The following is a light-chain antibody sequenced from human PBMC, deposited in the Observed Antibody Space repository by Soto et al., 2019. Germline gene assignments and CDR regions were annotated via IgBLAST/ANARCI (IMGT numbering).Light chain of an antibody. V-gene: IGKV1-5*03. J-gene: IGKJ4*01. CDR3: LHYCTYPRT. Sequence: DIQMTQSPSPLSASVGDRVTITCRASYKIDTWLAWFHQKPGKAPKLLIYKASTVESGVPSRFSGSGSGTEFTLTISSLQTDDFASYYCLHYCTYPRTFGGGTRV. CDR2: KAS. CDR1: YKIDTW.